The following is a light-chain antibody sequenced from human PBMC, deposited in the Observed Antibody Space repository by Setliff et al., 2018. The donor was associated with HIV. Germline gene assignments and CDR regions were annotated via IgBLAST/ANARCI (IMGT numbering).Light chain of an antibody. V-gene: IGKV4-1*01. Sequence: DIVMKQSPDSLAVSLGERATINCKSSQTVFYSSNNTNFLAWYQQKPGQPPKLLIYWAATRESGVPDRFSGSGSGTDFTLTISSLQAEDVAIYYCQQYYATPLTFGGGTKVDIK. CDR2: WAA. CDR3: QQYYATPLT. CDR1: QTVFYSSNNTNF. J-gene: IGKJ4*01.